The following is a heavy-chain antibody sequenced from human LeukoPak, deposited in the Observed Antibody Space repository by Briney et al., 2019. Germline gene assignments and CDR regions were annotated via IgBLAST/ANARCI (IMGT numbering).Heavy chain of an antibody. CDR2: INHSGST. CDR3: ARGRRIQPYYYYHMDV. D-gene: IGHD5-18*01. V-gene: IGHV4-34*01. J-gene: IGHJ6*03. CDR1: GWSFSGYY. Sequence: PSETLSLTCAVYGWSFSGYYWSWIRQPPGKGLEWIGEINHSGSTNYNPSLKSRVTISVDTSKNQFSLKLSSVTAADTAVYYCARGRRIQPYYYYHMDVWGKGTTVTVSS.